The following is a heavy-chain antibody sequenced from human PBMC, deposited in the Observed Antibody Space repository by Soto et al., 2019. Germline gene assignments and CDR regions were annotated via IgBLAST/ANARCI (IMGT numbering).Heavy chain of an antibody. D-gene: IGHD3-10*01. V-gene: IGHV3-30*18. Sequence: GGSLRLSCAASGFTFSSYGMHWVRQAPGKGLEWVAVISYDGSNKYYADSVKGRFTISRDNSKNTLYLQMNSLRAEDTAVYYCAKDLDYGSGRPVFDYWGQGTLVTVSS. CDR3: AKDLDYGSGRPVFDY. CDR1: GFTFSSYG. J-gene: IGHJ4*02. CDR2: ISYDGSNK.